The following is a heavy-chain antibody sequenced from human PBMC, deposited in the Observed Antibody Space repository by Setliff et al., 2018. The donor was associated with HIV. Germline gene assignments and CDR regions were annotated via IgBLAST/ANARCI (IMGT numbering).Heavy chain of an antibody. CDR2: ISAHSGNT. Sequence: ASVKVSCKASGYTFTSYGISWVRQAPGQGLEWMGWISAHSGNTNYAQILQGRVTLTTDTSTNNVHMYLSSLRSEDTAIYYCARGGPGSSFGYDWFDPWGQGTPVTVSS. V-gene: IGHV1-18*01. CDR3: ARGGPGSSFGYDWFDP. CDR1: GYTFTSYG. D-gene: IGHD5-18*01. J-gene: IGHJ5*02.